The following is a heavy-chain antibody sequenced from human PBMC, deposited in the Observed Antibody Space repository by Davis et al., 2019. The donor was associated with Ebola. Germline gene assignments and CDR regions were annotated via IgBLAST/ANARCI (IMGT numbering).Heavy chain of an antibody. J-gene: IGHJ6*04. CDR1: GFIFSNYW. V-gene: IGHV3-74*01. CDR2: INTDESST. D-gene: IGHD3-16*01. CDR3: TRGGAWGASNGMDV. Sequence: GESLKISCAASGFIFSNYWMHWVRQAPGKGLVWVSRINTDESSTNYADSVQGRFTISRDNAKNTLYLQMNSLRTEDTAVYYCTRGGAWGASNGMDVWGKGTTVTVSS.